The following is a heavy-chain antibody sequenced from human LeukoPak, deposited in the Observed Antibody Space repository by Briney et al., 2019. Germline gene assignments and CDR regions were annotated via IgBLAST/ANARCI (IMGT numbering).Heavy chain of an antibody. Sequence: GGSLRLSCGASGFTFSSYTTCWVRHAPGEGPGWVSAISATGDSTYYADSVKGRLTISRVNSKSTLDLQMNRLRAEDTAVYYVAKGWPIAGDIKDWFDAWGQGTLVTVS. CDR1: GFTFSSYT. V-gene: IGHV3-23*01. D-gene: IGHD6-13*01. CDR3: AKGWPIAGDIKDWFDA. CDR2: ISATGDST. J-gene: IGHJ5*02.